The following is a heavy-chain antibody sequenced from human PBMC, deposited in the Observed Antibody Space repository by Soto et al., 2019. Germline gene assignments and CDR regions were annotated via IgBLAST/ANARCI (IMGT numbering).Heavy chain of an antibody. J-gene: IGHJ4*02. V-gene: IGHV3-33*01. CDR2: IWYDGSNK. CDR1: GFTFSSYG. Sequence: QVQLVESGGGVVQPGRSLRLSCAASGFTFSSYGMHWVRQAPGKGLEWVAVIWYDGSNKYYADPVKGRFTISRDNSKNTLYLQMNSLRAEDTAVYYCARGSPRNTDFDYWGQGTLVTVSS. D-gene: IGHD1-1*01. CDR3: ARGSPRNTDFDY.